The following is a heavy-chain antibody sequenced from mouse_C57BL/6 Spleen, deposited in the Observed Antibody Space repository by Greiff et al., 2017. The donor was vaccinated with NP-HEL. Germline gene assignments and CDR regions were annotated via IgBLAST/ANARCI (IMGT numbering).Heavy chain of an antibody. CDR2: IHPNSGST. CDR1: GYTFTSYW. V-gene: IGHV1-64*01. Sequence: VQLQQPGAELVKPGASVKLSCKASGYTFTSYWMHWVKQRPGQGLEWIGMIHPNSGSTNYNEKFKSKATLTVDKSSSTAYMQLSSLTSEDSAVYYCARIGDYDYFDYWGQGTTLTVSS. J-gene: IGHJ2*01. CDR3: ARIGDYDYFDY. D-gene: IGHD2-4*01.